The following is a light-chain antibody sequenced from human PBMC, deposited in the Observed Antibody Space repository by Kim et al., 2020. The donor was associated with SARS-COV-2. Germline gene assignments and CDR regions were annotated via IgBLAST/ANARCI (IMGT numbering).Light chain of an antibody. J-gene: IGLJ3*02. Sequence: GVNISCTGSSSNIGGGYDVHWYQQLPGTAPKLLIYGNNNRPSGVPDRFSGSKSDTSASLAITGLQAEDDADYYCQSYDYSLSGWVFGGGTKVAVL. CDR3: QSYDYSLSGWV. CDR2: GNN. V-gene: IGLV1-40*01. CDR1: SSNIGGGYD.